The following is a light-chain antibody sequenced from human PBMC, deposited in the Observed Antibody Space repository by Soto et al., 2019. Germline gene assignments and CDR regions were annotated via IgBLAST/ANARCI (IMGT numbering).Light chain of an antibody. CDR3: LLYYGGAHLV. J-gene: IGLJ3*02. V-gene: IGLV7-43*01. Sequence: VVTQEPSLTVSPGGTVTLTCTSSTGAVTRGNYASWFQQKPGQAPRTLIYTTNSKHSWTPARFSGSLLGDKAALTLSGAQPEDEAEYYCLLYYGGAHLVFGGGTKLTVL. CDR2: TTN. CDR1: TGAVTRGNY.